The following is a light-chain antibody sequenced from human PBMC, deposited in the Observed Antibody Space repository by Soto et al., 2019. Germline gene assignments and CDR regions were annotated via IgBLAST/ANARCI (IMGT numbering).Light chain of an antibody. V-gene: IGKV3-20*01. CDR1: QSVSSKY. CDR3: QQYGSSLFT. Sequence: EIVLTQSPGTLSLSPGERATLSCRASQSVSSKYLAWYQQKPGQAPRVLIYGTSIRASGVPERFSGGGSGTDFTLTITRLVHEDFAVYYCQQYGSSLFTFGPGTKVDFK. CDR2: GTS. J-gene: IGKJ3*01.